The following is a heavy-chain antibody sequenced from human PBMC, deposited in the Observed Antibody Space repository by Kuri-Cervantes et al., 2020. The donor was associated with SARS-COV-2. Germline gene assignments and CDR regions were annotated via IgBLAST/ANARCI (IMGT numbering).Heavy chain of an antibody. CDR3: ARAFRSGYYFLYYYMDV. V-gene: IGHV1-46*01. Sequence: ASVKVSCKASGYTFTDYYMHWVRQAPGQGLEWMGMINPSGGSASYAQKFQGRVTMTRDTSTSTVYMELSSLRSEDTAVYYCARAFRSGYYFLYYYMDVWGKGTTVTVSS. J-gene: IGHJ6*03. CDR2: INPSGGSA. D-gene: IGHD3-3*01. CDR1: GYTFTDYY.